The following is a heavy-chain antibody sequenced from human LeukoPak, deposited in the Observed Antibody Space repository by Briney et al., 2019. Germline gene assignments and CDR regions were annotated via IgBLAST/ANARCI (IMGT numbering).Heavy chain of an antibody. D-gene: IGHD3-22*01. J-gene: IGHJ4*02. V-gene: IGHV1-46*01. CDR1: GYTFTSHG. CDR3: ARYYYDSSGYSTDDY. Sequence: ASVKVSCKASGYTFTSHGISWVRQAPGQGLEWMGIINPSGGSTSYAQKFQGRVTMTRDTSTSTVYMELSSLRSEDTAVYYCARYYYDSSGYSTDDYWGQGTLVTVSS. CDR2: INPSGGST.